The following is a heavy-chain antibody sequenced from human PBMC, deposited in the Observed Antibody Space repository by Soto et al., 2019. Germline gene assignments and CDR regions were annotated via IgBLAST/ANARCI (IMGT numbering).Heavy chain of an antibody. CDR2: IYYTGST. CDR1: GGSISSGGYY. CDR3: AKDRRGYSSSWTHDY. Sequence: SETLSLTCTVSGGSISSGGYYWSWIRQPPGKGLEWIGYIYYTGSTNYNPSLKTRVAISMDTSKNQFSLNLSSVTAADTAVYYCAKDRRGYSSSWTHDYWGQGTLVTVSS. J-gene: IGHJ4*02. V-gene: IGHV4-61*08. D-gene: IGHD6-13*01.